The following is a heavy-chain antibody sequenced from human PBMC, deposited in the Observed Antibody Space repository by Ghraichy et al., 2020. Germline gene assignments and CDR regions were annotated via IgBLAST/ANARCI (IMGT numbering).Heavy chain of an antibody. D-gene: IGHD4-17*01. Sequence: LRLSCAVSGASITSRGYSWNWIRQPPGKGLEWIGYISQSGSTYYNPSLKSRVTISVDRSKKQYSLKLYSVIAADTAVYFCARTFDGDYGTYRYFDLWGRGTLVTVSS. CDR1: GASITSRGYS. CDR3: ARTFDGDYGTYRYFDL. V-gene: IGHV4-30-2*01. J-gene: IGHJ2*01. CDR2: ISQSGST.